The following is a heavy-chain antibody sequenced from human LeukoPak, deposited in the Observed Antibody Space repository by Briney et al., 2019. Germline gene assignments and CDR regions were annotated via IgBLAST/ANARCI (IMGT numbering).Heavy chain of an antibody. J-gene: IGHJ5*02. Sequence: GGSLRLSCAASGFTFSTYSMNWVRQAPGKGLEWVSSITSSDSYIHYADSVKGRFTVSRDNAKNSLYLQMNSLRAEDTAIYYCTRDQNFYGSGRGFDPWGQGTLVTVSS. CDR2: ITSSDSYI. D-gene: IGHD3-10*01. CDR1: GFTFSTYS. V-gene: IGHV3-21*01. CDR3: TRDQNFYGSGRGFDP.